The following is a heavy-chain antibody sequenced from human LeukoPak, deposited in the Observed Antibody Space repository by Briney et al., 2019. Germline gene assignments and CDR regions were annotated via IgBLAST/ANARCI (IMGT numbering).Heavy chain of an antibody. Sequence: ASVKVSCKASGYTFTSYYMHWVRQAPGQGLEWMGIINPSGGSTSYAQKFQGRVTMTRDMSTSTVYMELSSLRSEDTAVYYCASPGYSRQEGFDYWGQGTLVTVSS. CDR1: GYTFTSYY. D-gene: IGHD6-13*01. CDR3: ASPGYSRQEGFDY. CDR2: INPSGGST. J-gene: IGHJ4*02. V-gene: IGHV1-46*01.